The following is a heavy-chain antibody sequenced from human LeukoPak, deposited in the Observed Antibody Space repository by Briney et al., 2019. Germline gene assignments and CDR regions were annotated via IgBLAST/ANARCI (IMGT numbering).Heavy chain of an antibody. CDR1: GGSFSDYY. CDR2: INHRGST. CDR3: TREKSYGYIRADS. D-gene: IGHD3-16*01. J-gene: IGHJ4*02. Sequence: SETLSLTCAVYGGSFSDYYWSWIRQPPGKGLEWIGEINHRGSTNYSPSLKSRVTISIDTSKNQLSLRLSSVTAADTAVYYCTREKSYGYIRADSWGQGTLVAVSS. V-gene: IGHV4-34*01.